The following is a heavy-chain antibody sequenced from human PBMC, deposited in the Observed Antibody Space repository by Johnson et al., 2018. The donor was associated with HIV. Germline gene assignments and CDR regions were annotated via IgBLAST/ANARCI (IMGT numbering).Heavy chain of an antibody. CDR3: ARGPPVQWELRWNAFDI. Sequence: QVQLVESGGGVVQPGRSLRLSCAASGFSFSSYGMHWVRQLPGKGLEWVAVIWYDGSNKSYADSVKGRFTISRDTSKNTLYLQMNSLRAGDTAVYYCARGPPVQWELRWNAFDIWCQGTMVTVSS. CDR1: GFSFSSYG. V-gene: IGHV3-33*01. D-gene: IGHD1-26*01. J-gene: IGHJ3*02. CDR2: IWYDGSNK.